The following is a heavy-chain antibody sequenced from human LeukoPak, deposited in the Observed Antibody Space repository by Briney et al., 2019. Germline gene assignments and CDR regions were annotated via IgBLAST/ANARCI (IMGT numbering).Heavy chain of an antibody. V-gene: IGHV1-46*01. CDR1: GYTFTSYY. CDR3: ARAPGYGSGRSVYGMDV. J-gene: IGHJ6*02. D-gene: IGHD3-10*01. Sequence: ASVKVSCKASGYTFTSYYMHWVRQAPGQGLEWMGIINPSGGSTSYAQKFQGRVTITRDTSTSTVYMELSSLRSEDTAVYYCARAPGYGSGRSVYGMDVWGQGTTVTVSS. CDR2: INPSGGST.